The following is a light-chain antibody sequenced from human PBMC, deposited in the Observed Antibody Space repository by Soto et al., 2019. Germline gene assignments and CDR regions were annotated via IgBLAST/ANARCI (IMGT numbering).Light chain of an antibody. CDR2: EVN. CDR3: SSSAGIYHYLV. J-gene: IGLJ3*02. Sequence: QSVLTQPPSASGSPGQSVTISCTGTSSDIGGYNSVSWYQQHPGKAPRLMIYEVNKRPSGVPDRFSGSKSGYTASLTVSGLQTEDEAFYYCSSSAGIYHYLVFGGGTTVTVL. CDR1: SSDIGGYNS. V-gene: IGLV2-8*01.